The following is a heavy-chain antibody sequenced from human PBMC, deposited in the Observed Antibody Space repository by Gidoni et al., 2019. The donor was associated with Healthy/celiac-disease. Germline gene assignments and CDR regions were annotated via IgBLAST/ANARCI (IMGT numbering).Heavy chain of an antibody. D-gene: IGHD3-9*01. J-gene: IGHJ3*02. Sequence: QVQLVESGGGVVQPGRSLRLSCAASGFTFSSYGMHWVRQAPGKGREWVAVIWYDGYNKYYADSVKGRFTISRDNSKNTLYLQMNSLRAEDTAVYYCARDLYETGYAFDIWGQGTMVSVSS. CDR1: GFTFSSYG. CDR2: IWYDGYNK. CDR3: ARDLYETGYAFDI. V-gene: IGHV3-33*01.